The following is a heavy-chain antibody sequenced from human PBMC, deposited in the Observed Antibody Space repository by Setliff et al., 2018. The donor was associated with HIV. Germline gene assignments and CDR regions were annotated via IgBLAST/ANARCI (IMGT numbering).Heavy chain of an antibody. CDR2: IIPILGIA. CDR1: GGTFSSYT. V-gene: IGHV1-69*16. D-gene: IGHD5-18*01. CDR3: ARGQVVGYTYSGIEL. J-gene: IGHJ4*02. Sequence: ASVKVSCKASGGTFSSYTISWVRQAPGQGLEWMGRIIPILGIANYAQTFQGRVSITTDESTSTTYMELSSLRSDDTAVYYCARGQVVGYTYSGIELWGQGTLVTVSS.